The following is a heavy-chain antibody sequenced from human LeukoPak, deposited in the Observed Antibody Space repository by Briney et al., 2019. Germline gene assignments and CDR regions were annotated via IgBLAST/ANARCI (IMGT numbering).Heavy chain of an antibody. Sequence: ASVKVSCKASGYTFTSYDINWVRQATGQGLEWMGWMNPNSGNTGYAQKFQGRVTITRNTSISTAYMELSSLRSEDTAVYYCARAPKYCSGGSCHTGDYWGQGTLVTVSS. J-gene: IGHJ4*02. D-gene: IGHD2-15*01. V-gene: IGHV1-8*03. CDR2: MNPNSGNT. CDR3: ARAPKYCSGGSCHTGDY. CDR1: GYTFTSYD.